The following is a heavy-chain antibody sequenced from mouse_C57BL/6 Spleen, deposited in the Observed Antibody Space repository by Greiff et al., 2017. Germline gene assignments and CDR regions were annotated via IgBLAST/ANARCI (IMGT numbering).Heavy chain of an antibody. V-gene: IGHV1-15*01. CDR1: GYTFTDYE. J-gene: IGHJ4*01. CDR2: IDPETGGT. D-gene: IGHD2-1*01. Sequence: QVQLKQSGAELVRPGASVTLSCKASGYTFTDYEMHWVKQTPVHGLEWIGAIDPETGGTAYNQKFKGKAILTADKSSSTAYMELRSLTSEDSAVYYCTRDGKSSYAMDYWGQGTSVTVSS. CDR3: TRDGKSSYAMDY.